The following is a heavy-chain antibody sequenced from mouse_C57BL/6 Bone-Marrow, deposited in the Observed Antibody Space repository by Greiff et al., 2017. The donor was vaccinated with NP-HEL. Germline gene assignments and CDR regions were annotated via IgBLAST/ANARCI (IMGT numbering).Heavy chain of an antibody. Sequence: QVQLQQPGAELVKPGASVKLSCKASGYTFTSYWMHWVKQRPGQGLEWIGMIHPNSGSTNYNEKFKSKATLTVDKSSSTAYMQLSSLTSEDSAVYYCARREIYYYGISHWYFDVWGTGTTVTVSS. CDR3: ARREIYYYGISHWYFDV. V-gene: IGHV1-64*01. CDR2: IHPNSGST. D-gene: IGHD1-1*01. CDR1: GYTFTSYW. J-gene: IGHJ1*03.